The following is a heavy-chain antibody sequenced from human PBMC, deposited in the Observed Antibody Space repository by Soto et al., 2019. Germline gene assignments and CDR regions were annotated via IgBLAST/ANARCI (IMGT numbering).Heavy chain of an antibody. CDR1: GFAFDDYT. D-gene: IGHD2-8*02. CDR2: ISWDGGSA. CDR3: TKAGRTGLSPFDS. Sequence: PGGSLRLFCAASGFAFDDYTMHWVRQPPGKGLEWVSLISWDGGSAYYADSVKGRFTISRDNSKNSLSLQMNSLRTEDTALYYCTKAGRTGLSPFDSWGQGTLVTVS. J-gene: IGHJ4*02. V-gene: IGHV3-43*01.